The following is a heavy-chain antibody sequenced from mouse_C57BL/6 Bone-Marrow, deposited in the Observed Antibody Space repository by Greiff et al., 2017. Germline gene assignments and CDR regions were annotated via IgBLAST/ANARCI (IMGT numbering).Heavy chain of an antibody. CDR2: INPGSGGT. Sequence: QVQLQQSGAELVRPGTSVKVSCKASGYAFTNYLIEWVKQRPGQGLAWIGVINPGSGGTNYTEKFKGKATLTADKSSSTAYMQLSSLTSEDSAVYFCARERDYYGSRNAMDYWGQGTSVTVSS. V-gene: IGHV1-54*01. CDR3: ARERDYYGSRNAMDY. J-gene: IGHJ4*01. D-gene: IGHD1-1*01. CDR1: GYAFTNYL.